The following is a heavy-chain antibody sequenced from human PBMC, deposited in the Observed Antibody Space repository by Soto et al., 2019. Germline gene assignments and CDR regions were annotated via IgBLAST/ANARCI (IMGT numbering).Heavy chain of an antibody. D-gene: IGHD2-2*01. CDR1: GYAFTSYG. J-gene: IGHJ6*03. V-gene: IGHV1-18*01. Sequence: QVQLVQSGAEVKKPGASVKVSCKASGYAFTSYGISWVRQAPGQGLEWMGWISAYNGNTNYAQKLQGRVTMTTDTSTSTAYMELRSLRSDDTAVYYCARAGLGYCSSTSCLYYYYMDVWGKGTTVTVSS. CDR3: ARAGLGYCSSTSCLYYYYMDV. CDR2: ISAYNGNT.